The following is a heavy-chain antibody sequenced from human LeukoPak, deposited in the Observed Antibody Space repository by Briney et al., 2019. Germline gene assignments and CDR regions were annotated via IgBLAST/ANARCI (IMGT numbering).Heavy chain of an antibody. D-gene: IGHD3-10*01. J-gene: IGHJ2*01. CDR3: ARAGDRWYFDL. Sequence: GGSLRLSCAASGFTLSDYYMSWISQAPGKGLEWVSYISSSGATTYYPDSVKGRFTISRDNTKNSLFLQMNSLRAEDTAVYYCARAGDRWYFDLWGRGTLVTVSS. CDR1: GFTLSDYY. CDR2: ISSSGATT. V-gene: IGHV3-11*04.